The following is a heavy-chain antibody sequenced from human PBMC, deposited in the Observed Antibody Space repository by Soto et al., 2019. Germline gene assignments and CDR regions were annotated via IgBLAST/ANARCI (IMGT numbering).Heavy chain of an antibody. J-gene: IGHJ6*03. V-gene: IGHV3-30*18. CDR3: AKWTTPGYDYSYYYYMDV. D-gene: IGHD5-12*01. CDR2: ISHDGSNQ. Sequence: GGSLRLSCAASGFTFSSYGMHWVRQAPGKGLEWVAVISHDGSNQYYADSVRGRFTISRENSNNTLYLQMNSLRAEDTAVYYCAKWTTPGYDYSYYYYMDVWGKGTTVTVSS. CDR1: GFTFSSYG.